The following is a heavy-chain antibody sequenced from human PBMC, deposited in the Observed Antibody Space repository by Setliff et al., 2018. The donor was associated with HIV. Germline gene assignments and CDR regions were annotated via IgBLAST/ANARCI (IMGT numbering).Heavy chain of an antibody. CDR1: GGSISSGVYY. CDR2: IYHSGST. CDR3: ARAPNKPYYYVDV. V-gene: IGHV4-31*03. J-gene: IGHJ6*03. Sequence: LSLTCTVSGGSISSGVYYWSWIRLHPGKGLEWIGYIYHSGSTYYNPSLKSRVSISLDTSKNQFSLKLSSVTAADTAVYYCARAPNKPYYYVDVWGKGTTVTVSS. D-gene: IGHD7-27*01.